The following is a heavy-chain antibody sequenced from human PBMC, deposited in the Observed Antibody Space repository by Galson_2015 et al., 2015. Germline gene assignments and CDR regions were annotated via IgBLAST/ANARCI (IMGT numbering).Heavy chain of an antibody. J-gene: IGHJ5*02. D-gene: IGHD3-3*01. CDR1: GFTFSSYA. Sequence: SLRLSCAASGFTFSSYAMSWVRQAPGKGLEWVSAISNSGGAPNYADSVKGRFTISRDNSKNSLYLQMNSLRAEDTAVYYCARDFPGNRTQYNWYDPWGQGTLVTVSS. CDR2: ISNSGGAP. V-gene: IGHV3-23*01. CDR3: ARDFPGNRTQYNWYDP.